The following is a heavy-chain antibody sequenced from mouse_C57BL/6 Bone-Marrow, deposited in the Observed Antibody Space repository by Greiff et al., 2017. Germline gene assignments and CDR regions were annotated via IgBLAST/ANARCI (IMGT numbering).Heavy chain of an antibody. CDR2: INPSSGYT. Sequence: VQLQQSGAELAKPGASVKLSCKASGYTFTSYWMHWVKQRPGQGLEWIGYINPSSGYTKYNQKFKDKATLNAEQSSSTAYMQLSRLTYEDTAVYYCANFYCEYWGQGTTLTVAS. V-gene: IGHV1-7*01. J-gene: IGHJ2*01. CDR1: GYTFTSYW. CDR3: ANFYCEY.